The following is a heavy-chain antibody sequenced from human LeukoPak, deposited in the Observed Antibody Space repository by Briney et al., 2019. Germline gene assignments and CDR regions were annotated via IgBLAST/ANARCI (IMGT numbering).Heavy chain of an antibody. CDR1: GSTFSSYS. Sequence: GGSLRLSCAASGSTFSSYSMNWVRQAPGKGLEWVSSISSSSSYIYYADSVKGRFTISRDNAKNSLYLQMNSLRAEDTAVYYCARDSGIAAAGTWGPNDYWGQGTLVTLCS. J-gene: IGHJ4*02. V-gene: IGHV3-21*01. CDR2: ISSSSSYI. D-gene: IGHD6-13*01. CDR3: ARDSGIAAAGTWGPNDY.